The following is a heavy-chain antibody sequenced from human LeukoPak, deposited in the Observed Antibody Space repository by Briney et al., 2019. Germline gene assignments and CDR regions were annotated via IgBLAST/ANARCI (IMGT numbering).Heavy chain of an antibody. CDR2: IYYTGST. Sequence: TSETLSLTCTVSGGSISSYYWSWIRQPPGKGLEWIGYIYYTGSTGYNPSLKSRVSISVDTSKNQFSLKLSSVTAADTAVYYCARARRWNAAVEGWWFDPWGQGTLVTVSS. CDR1: GGSISSYY. D-gene: IGHD1-1*01. CDR3: ARARRWNAAVEGWWFDP. J-gene: IGHJ5*02. V-gene: IGHV4-59*01.